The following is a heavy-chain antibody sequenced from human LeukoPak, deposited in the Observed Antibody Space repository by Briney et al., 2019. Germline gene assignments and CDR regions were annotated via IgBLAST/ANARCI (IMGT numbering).Heavy chain of an antibody. Sequence: ASVKVSCKASGYTFTSYYMHWVRQAPGQGLEWMGIINPSGGSTSYAQKFQGRVTMTRDMSTSTVYMELSSLRSEDTAVYYCARGAYNRRDYYYYYMDVWGKGTTVTVSS. CDR2: INPSGGST. J-gene: IGHJ6*03. V-gene: IGHV1-46*01. D-gene: IGHD1-1*01. CDR3: ARGAYNRRDYYYYYMDV. CDR1: GYTFTSYY.